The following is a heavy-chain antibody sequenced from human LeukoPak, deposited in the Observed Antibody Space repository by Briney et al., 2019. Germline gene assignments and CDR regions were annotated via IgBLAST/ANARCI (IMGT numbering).Heavy chain of an antibody. D-gene: IGHD1-26*01. CDR1: DGSNGTYY. CDR2: IYYSGST. J-gene: IGHJ4*02. Sequence: SQTLSLTCTVSDGSNGTYYWSWIRQPPAKGLEWIVYIYYSGSTNYNSSLKSPVTISVDTSKNQFSLKLSSVTAADTAVYYRAKQARGSYIFDYWGQGALVTVSS. V-gene: IGHV4-59*08. CDR3: AKQARGSYIFDY.